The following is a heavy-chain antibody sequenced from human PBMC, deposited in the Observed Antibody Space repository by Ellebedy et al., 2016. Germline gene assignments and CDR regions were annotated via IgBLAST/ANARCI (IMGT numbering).Heavy chain of an antibody. Sequence: SVKVSCXASGGTFSSYAISWVRQAPGQGLEWMGGIIPIFGTANYAQKFQGRVTITADESTSTAYMELSSLRSEDTAVYYCARGNTIFGVVMRYYGMDVWGQGTTVTVSS. D-gene: IGHD3-3*01. CDR3: ARGNTIFGVVMRYYGMDV. CDR1: GGTFSSYA. V-gene: IGHV1-69*13. J-gene: IGHJ6*02. CDR2: IIPIFGTA.